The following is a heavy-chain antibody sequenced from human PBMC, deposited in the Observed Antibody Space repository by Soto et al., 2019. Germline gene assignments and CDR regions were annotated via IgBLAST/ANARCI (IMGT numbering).Heavy chain of an antibody. CDR3: AKDRYTAGLGAFDY. CDR1: GFTFSSYG. CDR2: ISYDGSDK. J-gene: IGHJ4*02. V-gene: IGHV3-30*18. Sequence: QVQLVESGGGVVQPDMSLTLSCAASGFTFSSYGMHWVRQAPGKGLEWVAIISYDGSDKYYADSVKGRFTISRDNSKNTLYLQMNSLRAEDTAVYYCAKDRYTAGLGAFDYWGQGTLVTVSS. D-gene: IGHD7-27*01.